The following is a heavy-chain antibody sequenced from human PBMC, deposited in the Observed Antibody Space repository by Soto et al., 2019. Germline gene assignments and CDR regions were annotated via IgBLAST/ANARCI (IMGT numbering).Heavy chain of an antibody. J-gene: IGHJ6*02. CDR2: ISYDSTKT. CDR1: GFTFNSYG. V-gene: IGHV3-30*03. D-gene: IGHD1-26*01. Sequence: QVQLVESGGGVVQPGRSLRLSCAASGFTFNSYGMHWVRQGPGNGLEWMAFISYDSTKTYYADSVKGRFTISRDNSNSALYVHMNSLTGEDTAVYYCARTRSAWADFHYYSLDVWGQGTTVTVSS. CDR3: ARTRSAWADFHYYSLDV.